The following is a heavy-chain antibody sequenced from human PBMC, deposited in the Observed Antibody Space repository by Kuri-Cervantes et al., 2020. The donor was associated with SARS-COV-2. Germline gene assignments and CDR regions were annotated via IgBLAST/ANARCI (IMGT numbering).Heavy chain of an antibody. CDR3: ATGCSSRGGFDP. CDR2: IYYSGNT. D-gene: IGHD6-13*01. V-gene: IGHV4-39*01. J-gene: IGHJ5*02. CDR1: GGSIGRRNYY. Sequence: SETLSLTCTVSGGSIGRRNYYWGWIRQPPGKGLEWIGNIYYSGNTYYNPSLRSRVTISEDTSKNQFSLKLSSVTAADTAVYYCATGCSSRGGFDPWGQGTLVTVSS.